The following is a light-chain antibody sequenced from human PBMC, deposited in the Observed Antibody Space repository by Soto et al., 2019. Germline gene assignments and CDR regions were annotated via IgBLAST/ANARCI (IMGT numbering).Light chain of an antibody. V-gene: IGKV1-27*01. CDR1: QAITNY. J-gene: IGKJ1*01. CDR3: QKYNLAPWT. Sequence: DVQMTQSPSFLSASVGDRVTITCRASQAITNYVAWYQQKLGQDPELLIYAASTLKSGDPSRFSGSGSGKDFTLTISSLQLEDVATYYCQKYNLAPWTFGQGTKVELK. CDR2: AAS.